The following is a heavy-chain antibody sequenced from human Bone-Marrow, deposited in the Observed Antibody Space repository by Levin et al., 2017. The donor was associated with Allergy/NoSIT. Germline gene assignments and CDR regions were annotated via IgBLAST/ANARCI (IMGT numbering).Heavy chain of an antibody. Sequence: PGGSLRLSCTASGLTFTDYGVHWVRQAPDKGLEWVAIITSDGSHKYYADSVRGRFTISRDNSRNTLYLQMNSLRVEDTAVYFCAALGSFDYWGLGTLVTVSS. CDR1: GLTFTDYG. CDR2: ITSDGSHK. CDR3: AALGSFDY. D-gene: IGHD3-16*01. J-gene: IGHJ4*02. V-gene: IGHV3-30*03.